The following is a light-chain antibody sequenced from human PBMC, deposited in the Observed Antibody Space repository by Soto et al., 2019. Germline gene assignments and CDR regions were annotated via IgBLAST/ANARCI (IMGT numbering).Light chain of an antibody. J-gene: IGKJ1*01. CDR2: AAS. V-gene: IGKV3-20*01. CDR1: QSVSSTS. CDR3: QHYDTSPPWT. Sequence: EIVLTQSPGTLSLSPGERATLSCRASQSVSSTSLAWYQQKPGQAPRLLIFAASNRATGIPDRFSGSGSGTDFTLTISSLETEDFALYYCQHYDTSPPWTFGQGTRVEVK.